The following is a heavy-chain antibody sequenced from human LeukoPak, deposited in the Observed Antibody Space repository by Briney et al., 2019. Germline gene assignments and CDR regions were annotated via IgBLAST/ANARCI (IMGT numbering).Heavy chain of an antibody. CDR3: ARGENWQQLVQF. V-gene: IGHV3-53*01. CDR2: IYSGGST. D-gene: IGHD6-13*01. CDR1: GFSVSNTY. J-gene: IGHJ4*02. Sequence: GGSLRLSCAASGFSVSNTYMSWVRQAPGKGLEWVSIIYSGGSTYYAGSVKGRFTISRDNSKNTLYLQMNSLTAEDTAVYHCARGENWQQLVQFWGQGTLVTVSS.